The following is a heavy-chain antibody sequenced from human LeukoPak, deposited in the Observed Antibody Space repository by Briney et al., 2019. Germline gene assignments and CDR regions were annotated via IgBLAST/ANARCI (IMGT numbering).Heavy chain of an antibody. D-gene: IGHD3-9*01. J-gene: IGHJ4*02. CDR2: IYYSGST. CDR1: GGSISSYY. Sequence: SETLSLTCTVSGGSISSYYWSWIRQPPGKGLEWIGYIYYSGSTNYNPSLKSRVTISVDTSKNQFSLKLSSVTAADTAVYSCARSNPELRYFDWSPQYYFDYWGQGTPVTVSS. CDR3: ARSNPELRYFDWSPQYYFDY. V-gene: IGHV4-59*01.